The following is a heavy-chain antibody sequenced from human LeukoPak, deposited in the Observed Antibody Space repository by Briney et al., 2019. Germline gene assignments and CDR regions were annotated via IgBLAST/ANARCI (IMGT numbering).Heavy chain of an antibody. J-gene: IGHJ2*01. CDR1: GGSISGYY. V-gene: IGHV4-59*01. D-gene: IGHD4-23*01. CDR3: ARSVVTLYWYFDL. Sequence: PSETLSLTCTVSGGSISGYYYKCIRQPPGKGLEWIGYIYYSGSTNYNPSLKSRVTISLDTSKNQFSLKLSSVTTADTAVYYCARSVVTLYWYFDLWGRGTLVTVSS. CDR2: IYYSGST.